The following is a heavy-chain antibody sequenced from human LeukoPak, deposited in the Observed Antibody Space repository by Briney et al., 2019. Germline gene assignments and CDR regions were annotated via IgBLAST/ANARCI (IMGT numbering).Heavy chain of an antibody. CDR3: ARGFHYYDSSGSNGY. J-gene: IGHJ4*02. D-gene: IGHD3-22*01. CDR2: IIPIFGTA. V-gene: IGHV1-69*13. CDR1: GGTFSSYA. Sequence: GASVKVSCKASGGTFSSYAISWVRQAPGQGLEWMGGIIPIFGTANYAQKFQGRVTITADESTSTAYMELSSLRSEDTAVYYCARGFHYYDSSGSNGYWGQGTLVTVSS.